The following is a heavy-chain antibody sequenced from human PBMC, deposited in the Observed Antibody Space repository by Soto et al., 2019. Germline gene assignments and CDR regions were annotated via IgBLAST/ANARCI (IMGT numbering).Heavy chain of an antibody. D-gene: IGHD3-22*01. Sequence: GGSLRLSCAASGFTFSYYSMTWVRQSPGRGLEWVSSISSSTTYISYADSVRGRFTISRDNAKNSLYLQMSSLRAEDTAVYYCVVDTSGLLDYWGQGTQVTVSS. CDR2: ISSSTTYI. CDR3: VVDTSGLLDY. V-gene: IGHV3-21*01. J-gene: IGHJ4*02. CDR1: GFTFSYYS.